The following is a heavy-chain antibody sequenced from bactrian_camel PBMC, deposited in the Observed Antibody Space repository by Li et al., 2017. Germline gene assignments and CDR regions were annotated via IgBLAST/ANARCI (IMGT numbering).Heavy chain of an antibody. CDR1: TYSGYH. CDR3: AKGPGYYSEWDA. Sequence: HVQLVESGGGSVQAGGSLRLSCARTYSGYHMAWFRQAPGLEREGVAVLLSDDSTKYADSVKGRFTVSKDNAVNTLYLQLIRLKPEDTAVYYCAKGPGYYSEWDAWGQGTQVTVS. CDR2: LLSDDST. D-gene: IGHD4*01. J-gene: IGHJ6*01. V-gene: IGHV3-3*01.